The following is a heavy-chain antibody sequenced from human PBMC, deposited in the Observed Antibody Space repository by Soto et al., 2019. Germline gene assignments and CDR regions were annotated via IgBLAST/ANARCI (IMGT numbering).Heavy chain of an antibody. CDR1: GFTVSSNY. CDR2: IYSGGST. J-gene: IGHJ5*02. Sequence: GGSLRLSCAASGFTVSSNYMSWVRQAPGKGLEWVSVIYSGGSTYYADSVKGRFTISRDNSRNTLYLQMNSLRAEDTAVYYCARAYYDSSGYYYRWGQGTLVTAPQ. V-gene: IGHV3-53*01. CDR3: ARAYYDSSGYYYR. D-gene: IGHD3-22*01.